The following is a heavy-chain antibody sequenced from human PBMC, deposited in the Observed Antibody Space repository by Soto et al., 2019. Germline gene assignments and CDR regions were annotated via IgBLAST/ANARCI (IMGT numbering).Heavy chain of an antibody. V-gene: IGHV1-18*01. Sequence: QVQLVQSGAEVKKPGASVKVSCKASGYTFTSYGISWVRQAPGQGLEWMGWISAYNGNTNYAQKLQGRVTMTTDTSTSTAYMELRSLRSDDTAVYYCARDADEGYCRGGSCYDRLDWFDPWGQGTLVTVSS. CDR3: ARDADEGYCRGGSCYDRLDWFDP. J-gene: IGHJ5*02. CDR1: GYTFTSYG. D-gene: IGHD2-15*01. CDR2: ISAYNGNT.